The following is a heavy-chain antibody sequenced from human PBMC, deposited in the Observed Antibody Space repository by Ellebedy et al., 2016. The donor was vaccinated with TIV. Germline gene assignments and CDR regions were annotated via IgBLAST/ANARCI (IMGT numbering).Heavy chain of an antibody. V-gene: IGHV3-30*18. D-gene: IGHD7-27*01. Sequence: GGSLRLXXAASGFTFSSYGMHWVRQAPGKGLEWVAVISYDGSNKYYADSVKGRFTISRDNSKNTLYLQMNSLRAEDTAVYYCAKTGSESPFDYWGQGTLVTVSS. CDR1: GFTFSSYG. CDR2: ISYDGSNK. J-gene: IGHJ4*02. CDR3: AKTGSESPFDY.